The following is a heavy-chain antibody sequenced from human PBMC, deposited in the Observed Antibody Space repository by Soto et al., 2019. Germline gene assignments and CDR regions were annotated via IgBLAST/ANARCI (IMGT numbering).Heavy chain of an antibody. CDR2: MSFDGRNK. V-gene: IGHV3-30*03. Sequence: QVQLVQSGGGVVQPGGSLRLSCVASGFTFSDYAMHWVRQSPGKGLEWLAIMSFDGRNKYFAASVEGRFTVSRDTSRNSLYLHMNNVTSEDTASYYCASDPRSFLLYGSFDYWGQGTVVTVSS. J-gene: IGHJ4*02. CDR3: ASDPRSFLLYGSFDY. CDR1: GFTFSDYA. D-gene: IGHD3-10*01.